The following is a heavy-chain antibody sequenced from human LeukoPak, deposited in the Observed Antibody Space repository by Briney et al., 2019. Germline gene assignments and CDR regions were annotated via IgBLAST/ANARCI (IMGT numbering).Heavy chain of an antibody. Sequence: ASVKVSCKVSGYTLTELSMHWVRQAPGKGLEWMGGFDPEDGETIYAQKFQGRVTITRDTSASTAYMELSSLRSEDTAVYYCARDPGIVLMVYGFDYWGQGTLVTVSS. V-gene: IGHV1-24*01. CDR2: FDPEDGET. D-gene: IGHD2-8*01. J-gene: IGHJ4*02. CDR3: ARDPGIVLMVYGFDY. CDR1: GYTLTELS.